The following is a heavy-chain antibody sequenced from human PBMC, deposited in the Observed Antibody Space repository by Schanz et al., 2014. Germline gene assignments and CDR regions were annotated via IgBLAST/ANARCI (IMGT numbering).Heavy chain of an antibody. CDR1: GASMDNYY. V-gene: IGHV4-59*01. J-gene: IGHJ6*02. Sequence: QVQLQESGPGLVRPSETLSLTCTVSGASMDNYYWSWIRQPPGKGLEWIGYVYNNGRTYYNPSLKSGVAISVDPSKNQFSLKLTYMTAADTAVYYCARVVGGAEWLLYDDYYYNLDVWGQGTTVTVSS. D-gene: IGHD3-3*01. CDR2: VYNNGRT. CDR3: ARVVGGAEWLLYDDYYYNLDV.